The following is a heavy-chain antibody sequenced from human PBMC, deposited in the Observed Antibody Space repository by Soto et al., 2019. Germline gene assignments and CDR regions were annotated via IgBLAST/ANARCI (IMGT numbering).Heavy chain of an antibody. CDR2: ISSSGSTM. D-gene: IGHD6-6*01. J-gene: IGHJ4*02. Sequence: QVQLVDSGGGLVTPGGSLRLSCAASGFTFSDYYMSWIRQAPGKGLEWVSYISSSGSTMYYADSVKGRFTISRDNAKNSLYLQMTSLRAEDTAMYYCARVRAYSSSCPRVFDYWGQGTLVTVSS. CDR1: GFTFSDYY. CDR3: ARVRAYSSSCPRVFDY. V-gene: IGHV3-11*01.